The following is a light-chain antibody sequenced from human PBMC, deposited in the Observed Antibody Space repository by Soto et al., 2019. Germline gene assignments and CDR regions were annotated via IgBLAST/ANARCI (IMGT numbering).Light chain of an antibody. J-gene: IGLJ3*02. CDR1: SGPVFTSSY. Sequence: QTVVTQEPSFSVSPGGTVTLTCGLSSGPVFTSSYPNWYQQTPGQAPRTPIFNTNTRSSGVPDRFSGSILGDKAALTITGAQADDDSYYYCLLYLGGGIGVFGGGTKLTVL. CDR3: LLYLGGGIGV. CDR2: NTN. V-gene: IGLV8-61*01.